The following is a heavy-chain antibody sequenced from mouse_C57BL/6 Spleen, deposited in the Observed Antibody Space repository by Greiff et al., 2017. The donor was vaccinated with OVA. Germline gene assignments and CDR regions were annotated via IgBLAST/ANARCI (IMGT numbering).Heavy chain of an antibody. J-gene: IGHJ2*01. CDR3: ARERYGNYEDY. Sequence: QVHVKQPGAELVRPGSSVKLSCKASGYTFTSYWMHWVKQRPIQGLEWIGNIDPSDSETHYNQKFKDKATLTVDKSSSTAYMQLSSLTSEDSAVYYCARERYGNYEDYWGQGTTLTVSS. CDR2: IDPSDSET. CDR1: GYTFTSYW. V-gene: IGHV1-52*01. D-gene: IGHD2-1*01.